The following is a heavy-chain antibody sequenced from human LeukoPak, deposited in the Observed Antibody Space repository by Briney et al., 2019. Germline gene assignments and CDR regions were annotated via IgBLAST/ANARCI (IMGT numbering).Heavy chain of an antibody. CDR1: GGPFNTNA. J-gene: IGHJ6*03. V-gene: IGHV1-69*05. CDR3: ASANSGSPAFSYMHV. CDR2: IIPIFGTP. D-gene: IGHD3-10*01. Sequence: GSSVKVSCKASGGPFNTNAFSWVRQAPGQGLEWMGGIIPIFGTPTYAQKFQGRVTITTDKSTSTAYMELSSLRSEDTAIYFCASANSGSPAFSYMHVWGKGTTVTVSS.